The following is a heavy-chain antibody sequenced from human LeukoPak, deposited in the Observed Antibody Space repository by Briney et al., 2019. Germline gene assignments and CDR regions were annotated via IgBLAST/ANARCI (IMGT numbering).Heavy chain of an antibody. D-gene: IGHD5-24*01. CDR2: LHSDGSST. CDR1: GFTFSSYW. V-gene: IGHV3-74*01. Sequence: GGSLRLSCAASGFTFSSYWMHWVRQAPGKGLVWVSRLHSDGSSTNYADSVKGRFTISRDNAKNTLYLQMNSLRAEDTAVYYCARAAMSTRNAFDIWGQGTMVTVSS. J-gene: IGHJ3*02. CDR3: ARAAMSTRNAFDI.